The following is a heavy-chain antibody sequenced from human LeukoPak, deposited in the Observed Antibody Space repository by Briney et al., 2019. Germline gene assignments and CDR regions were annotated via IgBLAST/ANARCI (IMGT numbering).Heavy chain of an antibody. V-gene: IGHV4-4*07. D-gene: IGHD3-22*01. CDR3: ARTTTPYYYDSSGYYYDY. Sequence: SETLSLTCTVSGGSISSYYWSWFRQPAGKGLEWIGRIYTSGSTNYNPSLKSRVTMSVDTSKNQFSLKLSSVTAADTAVYYCARTTTPYYYDSSGYYYDYWGQGTLVTVSS. CDR2: IYTSGST. J-gene: IGHJ4*02. CDR1: GGSISSYY.